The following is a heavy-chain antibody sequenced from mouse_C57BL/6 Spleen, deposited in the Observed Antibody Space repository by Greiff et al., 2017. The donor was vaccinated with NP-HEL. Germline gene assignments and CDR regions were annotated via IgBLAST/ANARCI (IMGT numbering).Heavy chain of an antibody. CDR1: GYTFTDYY. CDR3: AREGTTVYFDY. J-gene: IGHJ2*01. D-gene: IGHD1-1*01. Sequence: VMLVESGAELVRPGASVKLSCKASGYTFTDYYINWVKQRPGQGLEWIARIYPGSGNTYYNEKFKGKATLTAEKSSSTAYMQLSSLTSEDSAVYFCAREGTTVYFDYWGQGTTLTVSS. CDR2: IYPGSGNT. V-gene: IGHV1-76*01.